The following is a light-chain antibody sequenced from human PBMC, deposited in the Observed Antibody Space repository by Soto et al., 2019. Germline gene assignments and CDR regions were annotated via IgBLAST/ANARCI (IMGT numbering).Light chain of an antibody. V-gene: IGKV3-15*01. CDR3: QHYENWPLYT. CDR2: GAS. CDR1: QDVGSK. Sequence: EIVVTQSPATLSVSPGERATLSCRASQDVGSKLAWYQQKPGQAPRLLIYGASTRATGIPARFSGSGSGTEFTLTISRLQSEDFAVYSCQHYENWPLYTFGQGTKVDIK. J-gene: IGKJ2*01.